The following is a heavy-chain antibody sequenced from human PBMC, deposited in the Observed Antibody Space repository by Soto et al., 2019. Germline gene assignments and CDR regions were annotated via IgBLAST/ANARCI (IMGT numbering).Heavy chain of an antibody. J-gene: IGHJ5*02. Sequence: LRLSCAASGFIFSDFYMSWIRQAPGKGLEWLSCINARGGTIYSADSVKGRFTISRDNAKNSLFFQLNRLRAEDTAVYYCARTDLNFVVPPASVYFDPRGRGTLVTVSS. D-gene: IGHD2-2*01. CDR1: GFIFSDFY. CDR2: INARGGTI. CDR3: ARTDLNFVVPPASVYFDP. V-gene: IGHV3-11*01.